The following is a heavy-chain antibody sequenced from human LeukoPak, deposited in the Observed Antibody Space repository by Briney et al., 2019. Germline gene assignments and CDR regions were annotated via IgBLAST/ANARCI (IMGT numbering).Heavy chain of an antibody. D-gene: IGHD6-19*01. CDR1: GYSFTSYW. J-gene: IGHJ5*02. Sequence: GESLKISCKGSGYSFTSYWIAWVRQMPGKGLEWMGIIYPGDSDTRYSPSFQGQVTISADKSISTAYLQWSSLKASDTAMYYCARQIASTISVSIRGWNHNWFDPWGQGTLVTVSS. CDR3: ARQIASTISVSIRGWNHNWFDP. V-gene: IGHV5-51*01. CDR2: IYPGDSDT.